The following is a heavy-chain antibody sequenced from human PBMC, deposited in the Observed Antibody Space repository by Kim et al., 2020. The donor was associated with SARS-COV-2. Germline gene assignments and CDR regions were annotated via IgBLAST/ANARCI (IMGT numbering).Heavy chain of an antibody. D-gene: IGHD2-2*01. Sequence: GESLKISCKGSGYSFTSYWIGWVRQMPGKGLEWMGIIYPGDSDTRYSPSFQGQVTISADKSISTAYLQWSSLKASDTAMYYCARSVVVPAATPYYYYGMDVWGQGTTVTVSS. V-gene: IGHV5-51*01. J-gene: IGHJ6*02. CDR1: GYSFTSYW. CDR2: IYPGDSDT. CDR3: ARSVVVPAATPYYYYGMDV.